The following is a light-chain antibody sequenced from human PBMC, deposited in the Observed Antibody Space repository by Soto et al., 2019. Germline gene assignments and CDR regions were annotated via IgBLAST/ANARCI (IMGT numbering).Light chain of an antibody. CDR2: GAS. V-gene: IGKV3-15*01. J-gene: IGKJ4*01. CDR1: QSVSTK. Sequence: EIVMTQSPATLSVSPGERATVSCRASQSVSTKLAWYQQKPGQAPRPLIYGASTRATDIPARFSGSGSGTEFTLTINSLQSEDFVVYYCQQYNNWPLTFGGGTKVEIK. CDR3: QQYNNWPLT.